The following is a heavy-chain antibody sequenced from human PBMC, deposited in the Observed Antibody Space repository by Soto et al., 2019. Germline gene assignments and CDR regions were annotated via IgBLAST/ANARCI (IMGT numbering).Heavy chain of an antibody. CDR2: IYPGDSEV. J-gene: IGHJ4*02. V-gene: IGHV5-51*01. D-gene: IGHD3-22*01. Sequence: GESLKISCQGSGYSFSSNWIGWARQRPGKGLEWMGIIYPGDSEVKYSPSFRGQVTISVDTSISTAYLQWSSLKATDTAMYYCARHHYESSGYRYFDLWGQGTLVTVSS. CDR3: ARHHYESSGYRYFDL. CDR1: GYSFSSNW.